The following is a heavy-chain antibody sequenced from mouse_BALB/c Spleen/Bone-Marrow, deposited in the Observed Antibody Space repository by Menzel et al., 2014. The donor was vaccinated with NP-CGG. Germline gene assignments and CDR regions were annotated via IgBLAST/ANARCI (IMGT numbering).Heavy chain of an antibody. D-gene: IGHD1-1*01. CDR2: IDPANGNT. CDR1: GFNIKDTY. V-gene: IGHV14-3*02. Sequence: VQLQQSGAELVKPGASVKLSCTASGFNIKDTYMHWVKQSPEQGLEWIGMIDPANGNTKYDPKFQGKATITADTSSNTAYLQLNSLTSEDTAVYYCARYYYGYYFDYWGQGTTLTVSS. CDR3: ARYYYGYYFDY. J-gene: IGHJ2*01.